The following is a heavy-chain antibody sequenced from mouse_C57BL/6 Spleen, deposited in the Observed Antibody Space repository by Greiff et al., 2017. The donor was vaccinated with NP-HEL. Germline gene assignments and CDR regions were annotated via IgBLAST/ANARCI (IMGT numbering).Heavy chain of an antibody. D-gene: IGHD2-5*01. CDR1: GYTFTSYW. J-gene: IGHJ2*01. CDR3: ASSVSNFDY. Sequence: QVQLQQPGAELVRPGSSVKLSCKASGYTFTSYWMHWVKQRPIQGLEWIGNIDPSDSETQYNQKFKDKATWTVDKSASTAYMQLSSLTSEDSAVYYCASSVSNFDYWGQGTTLTVSS. V-gene: IGHV1-52*01. CDR2: IDPSDSET.